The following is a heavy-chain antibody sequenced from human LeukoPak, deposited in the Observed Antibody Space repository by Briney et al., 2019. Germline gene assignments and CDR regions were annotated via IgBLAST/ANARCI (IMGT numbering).Heavy chain of an antibody. D-gene: IGHD2-2*01. CDR2: IRFDGTNK. Sequence: AGGSLRLSCAASGFRFSDSGMNWVRQAPGKGLEWVAFIRFDGTNKHYADSVKGRFTISRDNSKNTLYLQMNSLRAEDTAVYYCAKDLLRAQLLVGAYFDYWGQGTLVTVSS. CDR3: AKDLLRAQLLVGAYFDY. J-gene: IGHJ4*02. CDR1: GFRFSDSG. V-gene: IGHV3-30*02.